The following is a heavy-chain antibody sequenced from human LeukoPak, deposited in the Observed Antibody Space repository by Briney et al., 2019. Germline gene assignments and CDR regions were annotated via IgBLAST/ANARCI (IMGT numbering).Heavy chain of an antibody. J-gene: IGHJ6*03. V-gene: IGHV4-61*02. CDR1: GGSISSGSYY. CDR2: IYPSGST. Sequence: SQTLSLTCTVSGGSISSGSYYWSWIRQPAGKGLEWIGRIYPSGSTNYNPSLKSPVTITVHTSKNQFSLKLSSVTAADTAVYYCARVPASSIVVVPAAERDYYYMDVWGKGTTVTVSS. D-gene: IGHD2-2*01. CDR3: ARVPASSIVVVPAAERDYYYMDV.